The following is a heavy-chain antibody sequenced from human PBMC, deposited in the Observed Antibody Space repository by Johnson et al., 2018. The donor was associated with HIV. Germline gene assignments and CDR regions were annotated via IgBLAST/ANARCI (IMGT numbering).Heavy chain of an antibody. CDR2: IKQDGSEK. CDR3: ARDPDLEAFDI. J-gene: IGHJ3*02. V-gene: IGHV3-7*05. CDR1: GFTFSSYW. Sequence: VQLVESGGGLVQPGGSLRLSCAASGFTFSSYWMSWVRQAPGKGLEWMANIKQDGSEKYYVDSVRGRFTISRDNAKNSLYLQMNSLRAEDTAVYYCARDPDLEAFDIWGQGTMVTVSS. D-gene: IGHD1-14*01.